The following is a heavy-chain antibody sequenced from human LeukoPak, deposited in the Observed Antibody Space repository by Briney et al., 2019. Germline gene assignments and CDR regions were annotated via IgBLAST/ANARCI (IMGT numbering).Heavy chain of an antibody. CDR2: IYYSGST. D-gene: IGHD6-13*01. J-gene: IGHJ4*02. V-gene: IGHV4-59*01. CDR3: ARVTAAAGTPDY. Sequence: SETLSLTCTVSGGSITSYYWSWIRQPPGKGLEWIGYIYYSGSTNYNPALKSRVTISVDTSKNRISLKLSSVIAADPAVYYCARVTAAAGTPDYWGQGTLVTVSS. CDR1: GGSITSYY.